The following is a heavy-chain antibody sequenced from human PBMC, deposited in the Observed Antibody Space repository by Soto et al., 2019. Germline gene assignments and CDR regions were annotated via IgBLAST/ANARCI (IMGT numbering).Heavy chain of an antibody. CDR1: GFTFSSYS. CDR3: AKKVNSGSGSQYFDY. CDR2: FRTGGDGGTT. V-gene: IGHV3-23*01. D-gene: IGHD3-10*01. Sequence: EVQLLESGGCLVQPGGSLRLSCAASGFTFSSYSMSWVRQAPWKGLEWVSGFRTGGDGGTTYYADSVKGRFTISRDNSKNTMFLQMNSLRAEDTAIYYGAKKVNSGSGSQYFDYWGQGTLVTVSS. J-gene: IGHJ4*02.